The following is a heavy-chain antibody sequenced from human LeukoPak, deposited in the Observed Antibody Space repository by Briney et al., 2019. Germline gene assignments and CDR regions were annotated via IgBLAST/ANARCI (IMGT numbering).Heavy chain of an antibody. V-gene: IGHV3-30*02. CDR1: GFLFTSYG. CDR2: IQFDGANK. J-gene: IGHJ4*02. CDR3: VKDIRRGDNYGYDQFAY. D-gene: IGHD5-18*01. Sequence: PGGSLRLSCAASGFLFTSYGMHWVRQAPGKGLEWVAFIQFDGANKYYADSVKGGFTISRDNSKNTLYLQMNSLRADDTSLYYCVKDIRRGDNYGYDQFAYWGQGTLVTVSS.